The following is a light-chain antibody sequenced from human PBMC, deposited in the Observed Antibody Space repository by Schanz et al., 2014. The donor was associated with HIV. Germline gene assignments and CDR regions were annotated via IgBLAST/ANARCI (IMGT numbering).Light chain of an antibody. J-gene: IGKJ2*02. CDR1: QSVSSSY. Sequence: EIVLTQSPGPLSLSPGERATLSCRASQSVSSSYLAWYQQKPGQAPRPLIYGASSRATGIPDRFSGSGSGTDFALAISGLEPEDIAVYGCQQRSDCPRCTLGQGTRLQSK. CDR2: GAS. V-gene: IGKV3D-20*02. CDR3: QQRSDCPRCT.